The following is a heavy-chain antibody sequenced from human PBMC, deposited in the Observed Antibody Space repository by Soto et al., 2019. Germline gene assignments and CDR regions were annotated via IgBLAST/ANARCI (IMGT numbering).Heavy chain of an antibody. CDR1: GYSFTSYW. CDR2: IYPGDSDT. Sequence: LGESLKISCKGSGYSFTSYWIGWVRQMPGKGLEWMGIIYPGDSDTRYSPSFQGQVTISADKSISTAYLQWSSLKASDTAMYYCARLVAARDYYYGMDVWGQGTTVTVSS. CDR3: ARLVAARDYYYGMDV. J-gene: IGHJ6*02. V-gene: IGHV5-51*01. D-gene: IGHD6-6*01.